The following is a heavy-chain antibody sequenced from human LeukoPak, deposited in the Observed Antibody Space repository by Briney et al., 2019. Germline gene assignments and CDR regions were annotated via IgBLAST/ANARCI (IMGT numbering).Heavy chain of an antibody. CDR1: GDSVSSYY. CDR2: IYDSGGT. D-gene: IGHD6-13*01. V-gene: IGHV4-59*08. Sequence: PSETLSLTCTVSGDSVSSYYWSWIRQPPGKGLEWIGYIYDSGGTNYNPSLKSRVTISVDTSKNQFSLKLSSVTAADTAVYYCARQAIGSSWKYLHFDSWGQGALVTVSS. CDR3: ARQAIGSSWKYLHFDS. J-gene: IGHJ4*02.